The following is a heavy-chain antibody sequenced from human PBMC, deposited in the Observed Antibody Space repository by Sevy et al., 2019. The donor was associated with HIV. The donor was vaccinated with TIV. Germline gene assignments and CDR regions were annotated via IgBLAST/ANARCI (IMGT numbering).Heavy chain of an antibody. CDR1: GFTLSSYA. V-gene: IGHV3-23*01. Sequence: GGSLRLSCAASGFTLSSYAMSWVRQAPGKGLEWVSAISGSGGSTYYAYSVRGRFAISRDNSKNTLYLQMNSLRPEDTAIYYCAREGQLWFVYYFDNWGQGTLVTVSS. CDR2: ISGSGGST. CDR3: AREGQLWFVYYFDN. J-gene: IGHJ4*02. D-gene: IGHD3-10*01.